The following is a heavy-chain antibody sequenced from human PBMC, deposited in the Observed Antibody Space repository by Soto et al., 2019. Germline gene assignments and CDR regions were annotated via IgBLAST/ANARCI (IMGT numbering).Heavy chain of an antibody. V-gene: IGHV1-69*08. CDR1: GGTFSSYT. D-gene: IGHD6-13*01. CDR2: IIPILGIA. Sequence: QVQLVQSGAEVKKPGSSVKVSCKASGGTFSSYTISWVRQAPGQGLEWMGRIIPILGIANYAQKFQGRGTITADKSTSTAYMELSSLRSEDTAVYYCARDPRYSSSWHFDYWGQGTLVTVSS. J-gene: IGHJ4*02. CDR3: ARDPRYSSSWHFDY.